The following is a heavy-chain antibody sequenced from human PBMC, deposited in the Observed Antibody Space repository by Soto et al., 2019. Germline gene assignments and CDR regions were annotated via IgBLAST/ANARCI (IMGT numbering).Heavy chain of an antibody. CDR1: GFIFSNFD. CDR2: IGFAGDT. CDR3: VRGLPGGFDP. J-gene: IGHJ5*02. V-gene: IGHV3-13*01. Sequence: GSLRLSCGASGFIFSNFDMHWVRQTTEKGLEWVSGIGFAGDTNYSGSVKGRFTISRENAKNSLFLQMNSLRVGDTAVYYCVRGLPGGFDPWGQGTLVTVSS. D-gene: IGHD3-10*01.